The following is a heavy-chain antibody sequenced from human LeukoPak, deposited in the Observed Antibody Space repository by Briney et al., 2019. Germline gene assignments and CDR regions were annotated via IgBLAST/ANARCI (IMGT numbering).Heavy chain of an antibody. J-gene: IGHJ4*02. Sequence: SETLSLTCTVSGGSISRYYWRWIRQPPGKGLEWIGYIYYSGSTNYNPSLKSRVTISVDTSKNQFSLKLSSVTAADTAVYYCARDRSPLDYWGQGTLVTVSS. CDR1: GGSISRYY. CDR3: ARDRSPLDY. CDR2: IYYSGST. V-gene: IGHV4-59*01.